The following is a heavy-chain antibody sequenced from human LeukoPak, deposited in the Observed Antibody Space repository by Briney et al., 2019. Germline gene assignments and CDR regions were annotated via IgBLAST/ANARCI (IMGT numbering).Heavy chain of an antibody. CDR2: INHSGRT. D-gene: IGHD3-10*01. V-gene: IGHV4-34*01. J-gene: IGHJ5*02. CDR1: GGSFSGYY. CDR3: ARGRGITMVRGRRNWLDP. Sequence: SETLSLTCAVYGGSFSGYYWSWVRQPPGKGLEGIGEINHSGRTNYNPSLKSRVTISVDTSKNQFSLKLSSATAADTAVYYCARGRGITMVRGRRNWLDPWGQGTLVTVSS.